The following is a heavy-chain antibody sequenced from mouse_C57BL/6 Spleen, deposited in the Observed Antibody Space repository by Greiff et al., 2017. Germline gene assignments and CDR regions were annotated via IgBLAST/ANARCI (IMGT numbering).Heavy chain of an antibody. CDR1: GFSLTSYA. Sequence: QVQLKQSGPGLVAPSQSLSITCTVSGFSLTSYAISWVRQPPGKGLEWLGVIWTGGGTNYNSALKSRLGISKDNSKSQVFLKMNRLQTDDTARYYCARNRGYGNYWYFDVWGTGTTVTVSS. CDR3: ARNRGYGNYWYFDV. D-gene: IGHD2-10*02. J-gene: IGHJ1*03. CDR2: IWTGGGT. V-gene: IGHV2-9-1*01.